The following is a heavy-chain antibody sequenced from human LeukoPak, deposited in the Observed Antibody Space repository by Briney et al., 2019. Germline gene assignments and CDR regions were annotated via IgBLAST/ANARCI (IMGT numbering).Heavy chain of an antibody. CDR1: GFTFSSYG. CDR2: IRYDGSNK. CDR3: AKDSITGVSHPGWFDP. V-gene: IGHV3-30*02. Sequence: GGSLRLSCAASGFTFSSYGMHWVRQAPGKGLEWVAFIRYDGSNKYYADSVKGRFTISRGNSKNTLYLQMNSLRAEDTAVYYCAKDSITGVSHPGWFDPWGQGTLVTVSS. D-gene: IGHD6-13*01. J-gene: IGHJ5*02.